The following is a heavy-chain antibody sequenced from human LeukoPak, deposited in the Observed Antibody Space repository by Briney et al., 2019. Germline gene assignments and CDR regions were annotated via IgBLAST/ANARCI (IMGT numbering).Heavy chain of an antibody. CDR2: INHSGST. CDR3: ARVTRRDGFPQY. Sequence: SETLSLTCAVYGGSFSGYYWSWIRQPPGKGLEWIGEINHSGSTNYNPSLKSRVTISVDTSKNQFSLKLSSVTAADTAVYYCARVTRRDGFPQYWGQGTLVTVSS. J-gene: IGHJ4*02. D-gene: IGHD5-12*01. CDR1: GGSFSGYY. V-gene: IGHV4-34*01.